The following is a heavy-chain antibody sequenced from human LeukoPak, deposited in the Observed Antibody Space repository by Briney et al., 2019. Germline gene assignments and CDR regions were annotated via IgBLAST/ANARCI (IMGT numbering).Heavy chain of an antibody. D-gene: IGHD6-6*01. J-gene: IGHJ3*02. Sequence: GGSLRLSCAASRFTFSSYWMSWVRQAPGKGLEWVASIRQDGSEKHYVDSVEGRFIISRDNAKNSLHLQMNSLRAEDTAVYYCAKGSSRPPNAFDIWGQGTLVTVSS. V-gene: IGHV3-7*01. CDR3: AKGSSRPPNAFDI. CDR1: RFTFSSYW. CDR2: IRQDGSEK.